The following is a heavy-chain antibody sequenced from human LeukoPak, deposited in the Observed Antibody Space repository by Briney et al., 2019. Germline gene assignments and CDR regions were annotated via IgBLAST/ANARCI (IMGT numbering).Heavy chain of an antibody. CDR3: AKSDYYGSGKEGNY. Sequence: PGGSLRLSCAASGFTFSSYAMSWVRQAPGKGLEWVSAISGSGGSTYYADSVKGRFTISRDNSKNTLYLQMNSLRAEDTAVYYCAKSDYYGSGKEGNYWGQGTLVTVSS. CDR2: ISGSGGST. V-gene: IGHV3-23*01. D-gene: IGHD3-10*01. J-gene: IGHJ4*02. CDR1: GFTFSSYA.